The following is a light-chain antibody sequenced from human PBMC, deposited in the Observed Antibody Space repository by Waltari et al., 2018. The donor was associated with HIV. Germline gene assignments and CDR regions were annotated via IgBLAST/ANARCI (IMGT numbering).Light chain of an antibody. CDR2: SDN. CDR3: AAWDDRLHGWV. Sequence: QSVLTQSPSASGTPGQRVTIFCSGTSSNIETNTLNWYQHIPGTAHKLLIYSDNQRPSGVPDRFSASKSGTSGSLAISGLQSGDEAAYYCAAWDDRLHGWVFGGGTKLTVL. J-gene: IGLJ3*02. CDR1: SSNIETNT. V-gene: IGLV1-44*01.